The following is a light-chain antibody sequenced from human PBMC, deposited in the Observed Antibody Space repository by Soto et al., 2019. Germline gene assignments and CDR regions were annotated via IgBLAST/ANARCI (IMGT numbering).Light chain of an antibody. J-gene: IGLJ3*02. V-gene: IGLV2-8*01. CDR1: SSDVGRYNY. CDR2: DVT. Sequence: QSVLTQPASVSGSPGQSITISCTGTSSDVGRYNYVSWYQQHPGKAPKLMIYDVTKRPSGVPDRFSGSKSGNTASLSVSGLQAEDEADYYCGSYAGGIKWVFGGGTKLTVL. CDR3: GSYAGGIKWV.